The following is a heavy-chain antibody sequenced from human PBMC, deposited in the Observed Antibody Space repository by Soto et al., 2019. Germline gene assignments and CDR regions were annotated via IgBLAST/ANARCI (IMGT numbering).Heavy chain of an antibody. D-gene: IGHD1-26*01. Sequence: SETLSLTCTVSGGSISSGGYYWSWIRQHPGKGLEWIGYFSYVRGTNNSPSLKSRATISADTSKNQFSLKLSSVTAADTAVYYCAAKFRYSGSYDYWGQGTLVTVSS. CDR1: GGSISSGGYY. CDR2: FSYVRGT. V-gene: IGHV4-61*08. CDR3: AAKFRYSGSYDY. J-gene: IGHJ4*02.